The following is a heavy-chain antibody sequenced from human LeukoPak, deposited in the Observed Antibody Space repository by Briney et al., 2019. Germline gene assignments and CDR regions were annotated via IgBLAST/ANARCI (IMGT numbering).Heavy chain of an antibody. CDR2: IKQDGSEK. CDR3: ARVPYSSSNLSYYYYYYYMDV. Sequence: PGGSLRLSCAASGFTFSSYWMSCVRQAPGKGLEWVANIKQDGSEKYYVDSVKGRFTISRDNDKNSLYLQMNSLSAEDTAVYYRARVPYSSSNLSYYYYYYYMDVWGKGTTVTVSS. D-gene: IGHD6-6*01. CDR1: GFTFSSYW. J-gene: IGHJ6*03. V-gene: IGHV3-7*01.